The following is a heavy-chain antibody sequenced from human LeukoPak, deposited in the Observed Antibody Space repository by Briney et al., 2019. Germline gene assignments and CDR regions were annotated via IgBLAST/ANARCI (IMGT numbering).Heavy chain of an antibody. CDR3: AKGPTSRVGAFCDY. V-gene: IGHV3-30*02. CDR2: IRYDGSNK. J-gene: IGHJ4*02. D-gene: IGHD1-26*01. CDR1: GFTFSSYG. Sequence: GGSLRLSCAASGFTFSSYGMHWVRQAPGKGLEWVAFIRYDGSNKYYADSVKGRFTISRDNSKNTLYLQMNSLRAEDTAVYYCAKGPTSRVGAFCDYWGQGTLVTVSS.